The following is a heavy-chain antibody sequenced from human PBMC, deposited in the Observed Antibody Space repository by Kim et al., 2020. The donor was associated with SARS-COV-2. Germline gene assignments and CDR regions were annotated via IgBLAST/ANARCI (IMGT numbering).Heavy chain of an antibody. CDR2: IYYSGST. CDR1: GGSISSGGYY. J-gene: IGHJ6*02. D-gene: IGHD3-10*01. Sequence: SETLSLTCTVSGGSISSGGYYWSWIRQHPGKGLEWIGYIYYSGSTYYNPSLKSRVTISVDTSKNQFSLKLSSVTAADTAVYYCARDSGEVGHYYYGMDVWGQGTTVTVSS. CDR3: ARDSGEVGHYYYGMDV. V-gene: IGHV4-31*03.